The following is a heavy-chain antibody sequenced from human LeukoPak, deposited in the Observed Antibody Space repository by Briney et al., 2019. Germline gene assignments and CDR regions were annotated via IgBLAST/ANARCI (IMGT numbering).Heavy chain of an antibody. V-gene: IGHV4-59*01. CDR3: ARSMGDRAGLLLYYFDY. CDR1: GGSISSYY. J-gene: IGHJ4*02. Sequence: SEALSLTCTVFGGSISSYYWSWIRQPPGKGLEWIGYIYYSGSTNYNPSLKSRVTISVDTSKNQFSLKLSSVTAADTAVYYCARSMGDRAGLLLYYFDYWGQGTLVTVSS. D-gene: IGHD2-21*02. CDR2: IYYSGST.